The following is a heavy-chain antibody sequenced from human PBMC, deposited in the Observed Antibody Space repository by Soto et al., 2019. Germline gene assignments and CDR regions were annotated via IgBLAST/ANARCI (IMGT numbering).Heavy chain of an antibody. CDR1: EDIFGSSG. D-gene: IGHD5-12*01. CDR3: TKGDTGAAATTGPVDL. CDR2: IIPVFGTT. V-gene: IGHV1-69*01. Sequence: QEQGVQSGTEVAKPGSSVKVSCKASEDIFGSSGLSWVRQAPGLGLEWMGGIIPVFGTTEYAEKFRGRVTISADYDKRTVYLELDSWTSDATAGYYCTKGDTGAAATTGPVDLWGQGNLVTVSS. J-gene: IGHJ4*02.